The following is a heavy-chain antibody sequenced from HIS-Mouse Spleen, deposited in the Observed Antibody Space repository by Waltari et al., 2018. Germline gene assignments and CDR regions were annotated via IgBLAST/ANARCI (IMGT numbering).Heavy chain of an antibody. J-gene: IGHJ5*02. D-gene: IGHD3-10*01. Sequence: QVQLQQWGAGLLKPSETLSLTCAVYGGSFSGYYWSWVRQPPGKGLEWIGEINHSGSTNYNPSLKSRVTISVDTSKNQFSLKLSSVTAADTAVYYCARVITMVRGVKWFDPWGQGTLVTVSS. CDR3: ARVITMVRGVKWFDP. CDR2: INHSGST. V-gene: IGHV4-34*01. CDR1: GGSFSGYY.